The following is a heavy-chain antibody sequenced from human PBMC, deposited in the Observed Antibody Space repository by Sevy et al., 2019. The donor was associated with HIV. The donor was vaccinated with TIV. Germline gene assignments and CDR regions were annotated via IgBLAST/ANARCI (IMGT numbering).Heavy chain of an antibody. Sequence: GGSLRLSCAASGFTFSTYAMSWVRQAPGKGLEWVSSVSGSGATTYYADSVKGRFTMSRDNSKNTVHLQMNSLRAGDTAVYYCAKGSRFNSGSYSGHWGQRTLVTVSS. CDR1: GFTFSTYA. CDR2: VSGSGATT. V-gene: IGHV3-23*01. CDR3: AKGSRFNSGSYSGH. D-gene: IGHD3-10*01. J-gene: IGHJ4*02.